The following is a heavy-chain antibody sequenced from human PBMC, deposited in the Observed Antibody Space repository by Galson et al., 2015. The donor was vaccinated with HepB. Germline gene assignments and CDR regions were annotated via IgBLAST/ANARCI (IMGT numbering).Heavy chain of an antibody. CDR1: GGSMWSYY. V-gene: IGHV4-59*13. Sequence: LSLTCTVSGGSMWSYYWTWIRQSPGRGLEWIGYLYYTGDATYSPSLKSRVTFSVETSKNQFSLKLRSVTAADTAVYYCARVERLSMVWFDPWGQGTLVTVSS. CDR3: ARVERLSMVWFDP. CDR2: LYYTGDA. D-gene: IGHD3-10*01. J-gene: IGHJ5*02.